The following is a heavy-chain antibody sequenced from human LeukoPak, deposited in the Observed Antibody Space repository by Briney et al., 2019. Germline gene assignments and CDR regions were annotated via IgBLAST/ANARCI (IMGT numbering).Heavy chain of an antibody. Sequence: GGFLRLSCAASGFTFSSYAMHWVRRAPGKGLEWLAVIWYDGSNAYYADSVTGRFPISRDSSKTTLFLQMNSLRAEDTAVYYCAREADCSGGSCYRGAFDIWGQGTMVTVSS. CDR3: AREADCSGGSCYRGAFDI. V-gene: IGHV3-33*01. J-gene: IGHJ3*02. D-gene: IGHD2-15*01. CDR2: IWYDGSNA. CDR1: GFTFSSYA.